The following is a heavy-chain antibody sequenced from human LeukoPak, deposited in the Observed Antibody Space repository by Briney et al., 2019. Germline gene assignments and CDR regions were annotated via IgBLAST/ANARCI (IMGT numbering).Heavy chain of an antibody. V-gene: IGHV3-64*02. Sequence: GGSLRLSCVASGFTLSSFSMHWVRQSPGRGLEYVSAINYKGGPTYYADSVKGRFTISRDNSKNTLYLQMNSLRAEDTAVYYCAKFFTGEYVRAFDIWGQGTMVTVSS. CDR2: INYKGGPT. CDR1: GFTLSSFS. D-gene: IGHD3-10*02. CDR3: AKFFTGEYVRAFDI. J-gene: IGHJ3*02.